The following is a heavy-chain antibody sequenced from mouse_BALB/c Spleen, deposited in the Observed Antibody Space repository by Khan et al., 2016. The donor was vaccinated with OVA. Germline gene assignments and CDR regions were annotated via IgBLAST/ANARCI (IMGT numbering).Heavy chain of an antibody. CDR2: LAPATGNN. V-gene: IGHV14-3*02. CDR3: ARPSDDPRDFEC. Sequence: VQLQQSGAELVKPGASVNLSCTASGFKIKDTYLHWVQQRPEQGLEWIGRLAPATGNNQYDPNFPGKAAIKSDTSSNTSYLQLNSLTSEDTAVYYCARPSDDPRDFECWDAGTRVTVS. CDR1: GFKIKDTY. J-gene: IGHJ1*01. D-gene: IGHD6-1*01.